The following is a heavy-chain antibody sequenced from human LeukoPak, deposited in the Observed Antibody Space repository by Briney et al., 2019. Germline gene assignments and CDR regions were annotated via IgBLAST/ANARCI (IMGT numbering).Heavy chain of an antibody. D-gene: IGHD3-22*01. V-gene: IGHV1-2*04. CDR3: ARDLLWQDSSGYYSDAFDI. J-gene: IGHJ3*02. CDR2: INPNSGGT. CDR1: GYTFTGYY. Sequence: GASVKVSCKASGYTFTGYYMHWVRQAPGQGLEWMGWINPNSGGTNYAQKFQGWVTMTRDTSISTAYMELSRLRSDDTAVYYCARDLLWQDSSGYYSDAFDIWGQGTMVTVSS.